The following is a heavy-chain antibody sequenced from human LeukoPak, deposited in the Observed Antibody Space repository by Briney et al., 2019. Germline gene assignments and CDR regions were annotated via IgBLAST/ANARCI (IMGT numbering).Heavy chain of an antibody. CDR3: ARDRYNWNTYYYYMDV. CDR2: IYTSGST. Sequence: SETLSLTCTVSGGSISSYYWSWIRQPVGKGLEWIGRIYTSGSTNYNPSLKSRVTMSVDTSKNQFSLKLSSVTAADTAVYYCARDRYNWNTYYYYMDVWGKGTTVTVSS. V-gene: IGHV4-4*07. CDR1: GGSISSYY. D-gene: IGHD1/OR15-1a*01. J-gene: IGHJ6*03.